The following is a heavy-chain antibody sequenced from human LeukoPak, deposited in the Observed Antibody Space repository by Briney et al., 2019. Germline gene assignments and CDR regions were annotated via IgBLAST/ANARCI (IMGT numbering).Heavy chain of an antibody. CDR2: ISGSGGST. Sequence: PGGSLRLSCAASGFTFSSYAMSWVRQASGKGLEWVSAISGSGGSTYYADSVKGRFTISRDNSKNTLYLQMNSLRAEDTAVYYCAKGLRFGGLGYCSSTSCRDAFDIWGQGTMVTVSS. CDR1: GFTFSSYA. J-gene: IGHJ3*02. V-gene: IGHV3-23*01. CDR3: AKGLRFGGLGYCSSTSCRDAFDI. D-gene: IGHD2-2*01.